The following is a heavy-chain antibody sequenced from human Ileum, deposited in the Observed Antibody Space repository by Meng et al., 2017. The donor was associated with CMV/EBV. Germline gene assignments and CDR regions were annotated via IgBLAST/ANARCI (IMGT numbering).Heavy chain of an antibody. Sequence: GSLRLSCAVSGASFNGHYWSWIRQSPGKGLEWIGEINHSGATDYNPSLKSRVTISVDTSKNQLSLSLSSVTAADTAVYYCARGGVIFGVPVWNHWGQGTLVTVSS. CDR1: GASFNGHY. D-gene: IGHD2-8*01. CDR3: ARGGVIFGVPVWNH. J-gene: IGHJ5*02. CDR2: INHSGAT. V-gene: IGHV4-34*01.